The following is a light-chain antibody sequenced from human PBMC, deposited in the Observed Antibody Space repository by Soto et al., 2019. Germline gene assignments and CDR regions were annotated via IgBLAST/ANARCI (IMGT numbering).Light chain of an antibody. CDR3: KQSYSTPRT. CDR2: AAY. CDR1: QSISSY. J-gene: IGKJ1*01. Sequence: DIQMTQSPFSLSASVGDRVTITCRASQSISSYLNWYQQKPGKAHKLLIYAAYSLQSGVPSRFSGSGSGTDFTLTIRSLQPEDFATYYCKQSYSTPRTFGQGTKVDIK. V-gene: IGKV1-39*01.